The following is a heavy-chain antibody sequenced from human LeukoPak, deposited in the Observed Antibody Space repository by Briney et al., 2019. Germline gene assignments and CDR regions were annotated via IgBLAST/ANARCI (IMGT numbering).Heavy chain of an antibody. Sequence: GGSLRLSCAASGFTFSSYSMNWVRQAPGKGLEWVSSISSSSSYIYYADSVKGRFTISRDSSKRTLYLQMNSLRAEDTAMYYCARESWSDSVAFDIWGLGTMVIVSS. J-gene: IGHJ3*02. D-gene: IGHD3-3*01. V-gene: IGHV3-21*01. CDR1: GFTFSSYS. CDR2: ISSSSSYI. CDR3: ARESWSDSVAFDI.